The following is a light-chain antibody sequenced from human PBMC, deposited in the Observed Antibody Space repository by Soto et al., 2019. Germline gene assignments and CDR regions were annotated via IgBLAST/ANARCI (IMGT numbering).Light chain of an antibody. V-gene: IGKV1-5*03. CDR1: QSISNW. CDR3: QQYDNYSYT. J-gene: IGKJ2*01. CDR2: KAS. Sequence: DIQMTQSPSTVSASVRDRVTITCRASQSISNWLAWYQQKPGEAPKLLIYKASTLDSGVPSRFSGSGSGTEFTLTISSLQPDDFATYYCQQYDNYSYTFGQGTKLEIK.